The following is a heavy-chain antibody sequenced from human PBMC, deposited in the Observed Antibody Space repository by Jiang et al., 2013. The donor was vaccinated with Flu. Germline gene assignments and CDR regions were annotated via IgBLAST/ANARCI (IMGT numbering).Heavy chain of an antibody. CDR1: GDSFSGYY. V-gene: IGHV4-34*01. CDR2: INHSGST. D-gene: IGHD6-6*01. J-gene: IGHJ6*03. Sequence: LLKPSETLSLTCAVSGDSFSGYYWSWIRQPPGKGLEWIGEINHSGSTDYNPSLKSRVTISLDTSKNQFSLKLSSVTAADTAVYYCARVIELVVHYYMDAWDKGTTVTVSS. CDR3: ARVIELVVHYYMDA.